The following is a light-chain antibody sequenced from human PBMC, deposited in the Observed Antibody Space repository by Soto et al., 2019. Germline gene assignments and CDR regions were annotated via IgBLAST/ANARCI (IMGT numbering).Light chain of an antibody. J-gene: IGKJ4*01. Sequence: DIQMTQSPSSLSASVGDRVTITCRASQGISNDLAWYQQKPGKVPKLLIYAASTLQSGVPSRFSGSGSATAFSLTISTLQPEDVATYYCQRYNSASLTFGGGTKVELK. CDR2: AAS. CDR1: QGISND. CDR3: QRYNSASLT. V-gene: IGKV1-27*01.